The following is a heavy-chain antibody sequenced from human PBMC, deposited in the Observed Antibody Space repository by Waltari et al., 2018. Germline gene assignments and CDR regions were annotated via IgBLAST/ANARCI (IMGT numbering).Heavy chain of an antibody. CDR3: ARESYSSSWSIDY. CDR2: IRSKAYGGTT. CDR1: GFTFGDYA. J-gene: IGHJ4*02. V-gene: IGHV3-49*04. Sequence: EVQLVESGGGLVQPGRSLRLSCTASGFTFGDYAMSWVRQAPGKGLEWVGLIRSKAYGGTTEYAASVKGRFTISRDDSKSIAYLQMNSLKTEDTAVYYCARESYSSSWSIDYWGQGTLVTVSS. D-gene: IGHD6-13*01.